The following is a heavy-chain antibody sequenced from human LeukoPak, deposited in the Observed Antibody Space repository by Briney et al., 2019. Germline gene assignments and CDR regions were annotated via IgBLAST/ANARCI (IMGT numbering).Heavy chain of an antibody. V-gene: IGHV4-59*08. Sequence: PSETLSLTCTVSSGSINNYYWNWIRQSPGKGLEWIGHISYTGSTNYNPSLKSRLTISLDTSKNRFSLKLSSVTAADTAVYYCAGASYSSGWPNWFDPWGQGTLVTVSS. CDR3: AGASYSSGWPNWFDP. CDR1: SGSINNYY. J-gene: IGHJ5*02. CDR2: ISYTGST. D-gene: IGHD6-19*01.